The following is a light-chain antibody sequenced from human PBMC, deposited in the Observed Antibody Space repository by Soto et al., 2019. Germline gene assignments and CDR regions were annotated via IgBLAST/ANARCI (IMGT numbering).Light chain of an antibody. Sequence: QSALAQPASVSWSPGHSITISCSGTRSDIGSYNYVAWYQQFPGKTPKILIYGVSNRPSGVSSRFSGSKSGNTASLTISGLQAEDEADYYCISYTGSSKSYVFGSGTKVTVL. CDR2: GVS. J-gene: IGLJ1*01. CDR1: RSDIGSYNY. CDR3: ISYTGSSKSYV. V-gene: IGLV2-14*01.